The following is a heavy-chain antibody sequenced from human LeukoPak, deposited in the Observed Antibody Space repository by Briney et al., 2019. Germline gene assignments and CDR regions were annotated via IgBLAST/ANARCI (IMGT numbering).Heavy chain of an antibody. CDR3: ARGGTWIQPGYWFDP. CDR1: GGTFSSYA. CDR2: IIPIFGTA. V-gene: IGHV1-69*05. Sequence: SVKVSCKASGGTFSSYAISWVRQAPGQGLEWMGRIIPIFGTANYAQKFQGRVTITTDESTSTAYMELSSLRSEDTAVYYCARGGTWIQPGYWFDPWGQGTLVTVSS. D-gene: IGHD5-18*01. J-gene: IGHJ5*02.